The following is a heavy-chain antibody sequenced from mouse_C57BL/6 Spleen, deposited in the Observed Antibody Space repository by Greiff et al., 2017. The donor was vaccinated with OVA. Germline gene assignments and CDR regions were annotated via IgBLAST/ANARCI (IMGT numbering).Heavy chain of an antibody. Sequence: VQLQQSGPELVKPGASVKISCKASGYSFTDYNMNWVKQSNGKSLEWIGVINPNYGTTSYNQKFKGKATLTVDQSSSTAYMQLNSLTSEDSAVYYWARTGYGSSYGYFDVWGTGTTVTVSS. CDR1: GYSFTDYN. D-gene: IGHD1-1*01. V-gene: IGHV1-39*01. CDR3: ARTGYGSSYGYFDV. J-gene: IGHJ1*03. CDR2: INPNYGTT.